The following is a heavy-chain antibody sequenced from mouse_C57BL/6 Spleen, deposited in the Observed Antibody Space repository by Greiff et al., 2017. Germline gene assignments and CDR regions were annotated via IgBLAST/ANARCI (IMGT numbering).Heavy chain of an antibody. CDR1: GFTFSSYA. CDR3: TRDRRSYYFDY. V-gene: IGHV5-9-1*02. CDR2: ISSGGDYI. J-gene: IGHJ2*01. Sequence: EVKLMESGAGLVKPGGSLKLSCAASGFTFSSYAMSWVRQTPEKRLEWVAYISSGGDYIYYADTVKGRFTISRDNARNTLYLQMSSLKSEDTAMYYCTRDRRSYYFDYWGQGTTLTVSS.